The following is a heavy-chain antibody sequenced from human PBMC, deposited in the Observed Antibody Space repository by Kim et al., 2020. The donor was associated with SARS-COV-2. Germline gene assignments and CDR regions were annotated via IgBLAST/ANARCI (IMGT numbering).Heavy chain of an antibody. CDR1: GFTFSSYG. CDR3: ARVIAAAGTEKYYYYGM. CDR2: ISYDGSNK. Sequence: GGSLRLSCAASGFTFSSYGMHWVRQAPGKGLEWVAVISYDGSNKYYADSVKGRFTISRDNSKNTLYLQMNSLRAEDTAVYYCARVIAAAGTEKYYYYGM. D-gene: IGHD6-13*01. V-gene: IGHV3-33*05. J-gene: IGHJ6*01.